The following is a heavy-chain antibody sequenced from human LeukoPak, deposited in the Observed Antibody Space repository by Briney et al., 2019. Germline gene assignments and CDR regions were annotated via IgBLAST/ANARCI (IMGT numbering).Heavy chain of an antibody. J-gene: IGHJ4*02. CDR1: STLSTYW. Sequence: GGSLGLPCAASSTLSTYWMSWVRQTPGKGLEWVASLRQHGSDKYYVDSVKGRFTISRDNAENSVFLQMNSLRAEDTAVYYCARETRGAVGSYWGQGTLVTVSS. CDR2: LRQHGSDK. V-gene: IGHV3-7*05. D-gene: IGHD6-19*01. CDR3: ARETRGAVGSY.